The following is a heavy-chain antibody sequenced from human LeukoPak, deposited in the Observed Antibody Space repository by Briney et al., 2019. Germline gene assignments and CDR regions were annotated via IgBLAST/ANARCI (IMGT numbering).Heavy chain of an antibody. D-gene: IGHD3-9*01. CDR3: ARDREGYYDILTGYYGVGAFDI. Sequence: ASVTVSCKASGYTFTGYYMHWVRQAPGQGLEWMGWINPNSGGTNYAQKFQGRVTMTRDTSISTAYMELSRLRSDDTAVYYCARDREGYYDILTGYYGVGAFDIWGQGTMVTVSS. J-gene: IGHJ3*02. V-gene: IGHV1-2*02. CDR2: INPNSGGT. CDR1: GYTFTGYY.